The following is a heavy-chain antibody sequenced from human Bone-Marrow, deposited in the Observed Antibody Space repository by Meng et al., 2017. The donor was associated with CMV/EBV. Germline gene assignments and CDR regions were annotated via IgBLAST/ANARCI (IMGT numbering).Heavy chain of an antibody. CDR3: ARLAVIGRFSDY. CDR1: GFTVSITH. Sequence: GGSLRLSCVASGFTVSITHMNWVRQAPGKGLEWVSVICTGDTTHYADFVKGRFTISRDSSKNTLYLQMNSLRDDDTAVYFCARLAVIGRFSDYWGQGALVTVSS. D-gene: IGHD1-26*01. V-gene: IGHV3-53*01. J-gene: IGHJ4*02. CDR2: ICTGDTT.